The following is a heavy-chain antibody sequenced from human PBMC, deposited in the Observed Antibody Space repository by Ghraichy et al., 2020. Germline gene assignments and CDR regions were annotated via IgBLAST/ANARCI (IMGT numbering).Heavy chain of an antibody. CDR3: TRGRLQGYFDI. CDR1: GYTFTGYF. J-gene: IGHJ2*01. V-gene: IGHV1-2*02. CDR2: ITPSSGFT. Sequence: ASVKVSCKASGYTFTGYFIHWVRQAPGQGLQWMGWITPSSGFTTSAQTFQGRVTMTRDTSINTTYLELSSLRSDDTAIYYCTRGRLQGYFDIWGRGALVTVSS.